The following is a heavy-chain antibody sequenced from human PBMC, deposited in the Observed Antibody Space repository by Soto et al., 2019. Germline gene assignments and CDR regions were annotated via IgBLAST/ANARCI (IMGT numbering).Heavy chain of an antibody. J-gene: IGHJ5*01. CDR3: AKNATSGWYDS. Sequence: SETLSLTCTFSGASIPYGGYSWSWIRQPPGKGLEWIGYISHLENTFYNPSFQSRLTLSIDRSKNQFSLNLASLTTADTAVYYCAKNATSGWYDSWGQGALVTVSS. D-gene: IGHD6-19*01. V-gene: IGHV4-30-2*01. CDR1: GASIPYGGYS. CDR2: ISHLENT.